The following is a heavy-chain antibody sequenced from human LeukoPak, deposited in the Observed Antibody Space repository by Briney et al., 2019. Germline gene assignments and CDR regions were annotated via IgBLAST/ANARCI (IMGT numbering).Heavy chain of an antibody. V-gene: IGHV3-23*01. CDR2: ITASGGNT. J-gene: IGHJ4*02. CDR1: GFTFSSYA. CDR3: AKIPGSSWYDGPIDY. D-gene: IGHD6-13*01. Sequence: GGSLRLSCAASGFTFSSYAMGWVRQAPGKGLEWVSAITASGGNTYYADSVKGRFTISRDNSKNTLYLQMNSLRAEDTAVYYCAKIPGSSWYDGPIDYWGQGTLVTVSS.